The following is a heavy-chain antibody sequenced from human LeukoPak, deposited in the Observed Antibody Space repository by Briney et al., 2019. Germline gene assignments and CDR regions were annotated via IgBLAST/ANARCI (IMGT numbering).Heavy chain of an antibody. CDR3: ARGLYRSIAARRRWCAMDV. J-gene: IGHJ6*03. Sequence: SETLSLTCTVSGGSMSNSSYYWGWLRQPPGKGLEWIGSIYYTGSTYYNPSFKSRITISVDTSNNQFSLKLSSVTAADTAVYYCARGLYRSIAARRRWCAMDVWGKGTTVTVSS. CDR2: IYYTGST. V-gene: IGHV4-39*07. CDR1: GGSMSNSSYY. D-gene: IGHD6-6*01.